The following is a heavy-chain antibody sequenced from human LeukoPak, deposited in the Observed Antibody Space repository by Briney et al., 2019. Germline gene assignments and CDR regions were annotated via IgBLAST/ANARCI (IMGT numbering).Heavy chain of an antibody. CDR1: GFTFDDYA. Sequence: GGSLRLSCAVSGFTFDDYAMHWVSQAPGRGVEWVSLISWDGGITYYADSVKGRFTISRDNSKNTLYLQMNRLGAEGTAVYYCARRAGAYSHPYDYWGQGTLVTVSS. CDR2: ISWDGGIT. CDR3: ARRAGAYSHPYDY. V-gene: IGHV3-43D*03. D-gene: IGHD4/OR15-4a*01. J-gene: IGHJ4*02.